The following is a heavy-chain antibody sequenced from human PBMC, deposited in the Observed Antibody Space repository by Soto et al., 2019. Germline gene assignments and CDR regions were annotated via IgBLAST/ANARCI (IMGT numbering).Heavy chain of an antibody. V-gene: IGHV3-23*01. Sequence: PGGSLRLSCAASGFTFSSYAMSWVRQAPGKGLEWVSAISGSGGSTYYADSVKGRFTISRDNSKNTLYLQMNSLRAEDTAVYYCATNPPNGYEIRFKLYDYSSQGTLVIVSS. D-gene: IGHD3-16*01. CDR1: GFTFSSYA. CDR2: ISGSGGST. J-gene: IGHJ4*02. CDR3: ATNPPNGYEIRFKLYDY.